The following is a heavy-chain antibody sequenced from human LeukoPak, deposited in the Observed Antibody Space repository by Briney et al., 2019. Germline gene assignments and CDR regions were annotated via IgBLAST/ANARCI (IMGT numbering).Heavy chain of an antibody. CDR1: GFTVSSNY. V-gene: IGHV3-53*01. D-gene: IGHD4-17*01. CDR3: ARDRAYGDYGSLDY. CDR2: IYSGGST. J-gene: IGHJ4*02. Sequence: PGRSLRLSCAASGFTVSSNYMSWVRQAPGKGLEWVSVIYSGGSTYYADSVKGRFTISRDNSKNTLYLQMNSLRAEDTAVYYCARDRAYGDYGSLDYWGQGTLVTVSS.